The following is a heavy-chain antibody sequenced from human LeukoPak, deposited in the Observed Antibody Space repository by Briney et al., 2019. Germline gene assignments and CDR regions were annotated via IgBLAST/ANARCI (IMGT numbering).Heavy chain of an antibody. D-gene: IGHD3-22*01. Sequence: ASVKVSCKASGYTFTGYYMHWVRQAPAQGLELMGWINPNSSGTKCAQNFKGRATMVRDTSTRTAYMELSRLSSDETAVYYCATASAVYDSSGYLSHAFDIWGQGTMVTVSS. V-gene: IGHV1-2*02. CDR3: ATASAVYDSSGYLSHAFDI. CDR1: GYTFTGYY. CDR2: INPNSSGT. J-gene: IGHJ3*02.